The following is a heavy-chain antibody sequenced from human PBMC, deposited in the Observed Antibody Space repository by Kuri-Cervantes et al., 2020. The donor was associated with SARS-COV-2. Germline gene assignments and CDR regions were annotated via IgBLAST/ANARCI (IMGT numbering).Heavy chain of an antibody. CDR1: GVSVAGGTYY. D-gene: IGHD5-24*01. CDR2: IYYSGST. CDR3: GKVSWLQLWHRYSDS. V-gene: IGHV4-61*10. Sequence: SETLSLTCAVSGVSVAGGTYYWAWIRQPAGKGLEWIGYIYYSGSTNYNPSLKSRVTISVDTSKNQFSLKLTSATAADTAVYYCGKVSWLQLWHRYSDSWGQGTLVTVSS. J-gene: IGHJ4*02.